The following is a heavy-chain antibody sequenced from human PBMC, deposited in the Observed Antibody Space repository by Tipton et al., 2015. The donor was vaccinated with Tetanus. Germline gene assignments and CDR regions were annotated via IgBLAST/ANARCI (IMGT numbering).Heavy chain of an antibody. CDR2: VYYTGST. Sequence: LRLSCTVSGDSVSGYYWSWIRQPPGKGLEWIGYVYYTGSTNHNPSLKSRVTISMDRSKNQISLRLTSVTAADTAVYFCAGVTAQRTELYFDHWGQGTLVTVSS. V-gene: IGHV4-59*02. J-gene: IGHJ4*02. CDR3: AGVTAQRTELYFDH. CDR1: GDSVSGYY. D-gene: IGHD6-13*01.